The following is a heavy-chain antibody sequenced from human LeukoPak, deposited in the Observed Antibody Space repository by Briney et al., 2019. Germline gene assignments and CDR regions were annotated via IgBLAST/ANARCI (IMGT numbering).Heavy chain of an antibody. CDR1: GYTFTGYY. D-gene: IGHD2-8*02. Sequence: ASVTVSCKSTGYTFTGYYMHWVRQPRGQGLEWMGGMNPHSGGTNYAQKFQGRVTMTRDTSIHTAYMELSRLRSDDPGVYYCAINPASTGGGSDWYFDLWGRGTLVTVSS. V-gene: IGHV1-2*02. J-gene: IGHJ2*01. CDR2: MNPHSGGT. CDR3: AINPASTGGGSDWYFDL.